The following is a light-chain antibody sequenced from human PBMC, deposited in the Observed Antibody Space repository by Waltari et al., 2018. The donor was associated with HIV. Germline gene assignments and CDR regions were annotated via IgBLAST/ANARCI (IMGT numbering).Light chain of an antibody. Sequence: GQRVTISCSGSRSNIGNNDVYWFQQLPGTAPKLLIYRNNQRPSGVPDRFTGSKSGTSVSLAISGLRSEDEADYYCDAWDDSLSGRVFGGWTKLTVL. V-gene: IGLV1-47*01. CDR2: RNN. J-gene: IGLJ3*02. CDR1: RSNIGNND. CDR3: DAWDDSLSGRV.